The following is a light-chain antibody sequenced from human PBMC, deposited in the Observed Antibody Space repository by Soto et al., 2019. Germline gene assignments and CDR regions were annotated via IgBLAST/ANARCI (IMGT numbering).Light chain of an antibody. V-gene: IGLV1-44*01. J-gene: IGLJ2*01. CDR3: VAWHDSLNGRV. Sequence: QSVVTQPPSASGTPGQRVTISCSGSRSNIGSNTVNWYQQLPGTAPKLLIYSNNQRPSGVPDRFSGSKSGTSASLAISGLQSEDEADYYCVAWHDSLNGRVFGGGTKLTVL. CDR2: SNN. CDR1: RSNIGSNT.